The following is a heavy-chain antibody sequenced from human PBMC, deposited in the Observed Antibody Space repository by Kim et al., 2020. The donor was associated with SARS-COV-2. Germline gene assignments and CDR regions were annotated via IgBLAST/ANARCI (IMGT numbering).Heavy chain of an antibody. V-gene: IGHV4-34*10. CDR3: ARKVVGGWYNFDM. Sequence: NPSLHNRVTISVDTTKQQFYLKLKSVTAADTAVYYCARKVVGGWYNFDMWGQGRMVTVSS. J-gene: IGHJ3*02. D-gene: IGHD6-19*01.